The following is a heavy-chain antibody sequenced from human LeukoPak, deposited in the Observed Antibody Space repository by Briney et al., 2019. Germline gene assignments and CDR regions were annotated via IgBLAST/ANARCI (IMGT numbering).Heavy chain of an antibody. CDR2: IYHSGST. CDR1: GGSISSGGYS. D-gene: IGHD5-18*01. Sequence: SETLSLTCAVSGGSISSGGYSWSWIRQPPGKGLEWIGYIYHSGSTYYNPSLKSRVTISADRSKNQFSLKLSSVTAADTAVYYCARDGSGYSYGSSWFDPWGQGTLVTVSS. V-gene: IGHV4-30-2*01. J-gene: IGHJ5*02. CDR3: ARDGSGYSYGSSWFDP.